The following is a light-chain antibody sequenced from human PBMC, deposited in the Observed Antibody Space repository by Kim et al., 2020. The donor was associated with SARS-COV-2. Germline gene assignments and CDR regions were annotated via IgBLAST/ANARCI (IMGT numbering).Light chain of an antibody. Sequence: DIQMTQSPSSLSASIGDTVTITCRASQYIADYLNWYHQKPGKAPSLLIWATSNLQSGVPSRYSGSGSGTYFTLTITSLQPEDFATFYCQQTYTTPYTSGQGTKLEI. CDR1: QYIADY. J-gene: IGKJ2*01. CDR2: ATS. V-gene: IGKV1-39*01. CDR3: QQTYTTPYT.